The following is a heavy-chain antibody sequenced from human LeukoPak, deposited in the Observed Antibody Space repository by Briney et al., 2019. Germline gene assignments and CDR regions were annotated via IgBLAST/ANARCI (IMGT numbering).Heavy chain of an antibody. CDR3: ARAGYYDYVWGSPYYFDY. CDR1: GFTFRTYG. V-gene: IGHV3-21*01. CDR2: ISGSSSYI. Sequence: GGSLRLSCAASGFTFRTYGMHWVRQAPGKGLEWVSSISGSSSYIYYADSVKGRFTISRDNAKNSLYLQMNSLRAEDTAVYYCARAGYYDYVWGSPYYFDYWGQGTLVTVSS. D-gene: IGHD3-16*01. J-gene: IGHJ4*02.